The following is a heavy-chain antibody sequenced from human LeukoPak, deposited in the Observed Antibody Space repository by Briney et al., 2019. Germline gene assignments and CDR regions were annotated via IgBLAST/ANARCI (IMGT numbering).Heavy chain of an antibody. J-gene: IGHJ4*02. CDR3: ARDPAFYDSSGYYPHFDY. V-gene: IGHV3-48*02. Sequence: LSRTCAASGFTCSSNNMDSVGQATRKRLVWDLVSRSSSSTIYYADSVKGRFTISRDNAKNSLYLQMNSLSDEDTAVYYCARDPAFYDSSGYYPHFDYWGQGTLVTVSS. D-gene: IGHD3-22*01. CDR1: GFTCSSNN. CDR2: SRSSSSTI.